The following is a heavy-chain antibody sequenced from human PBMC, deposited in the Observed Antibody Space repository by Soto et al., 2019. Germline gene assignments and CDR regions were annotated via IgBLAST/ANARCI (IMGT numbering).Heavy chain of an antibody. D-gene: IGHD4-17*01. V-gene: IGHV3-72*01. CDR2: TRNKANSYTT. Sequence: GGSLRLSCAASGFTFSDHYMDWVRQAPGKGLEWVGRTRNKANSYTTEYAASVKGRFTISRDDSKNSLFLQMNSLKTEDTAVDYCGRITVNMVGSTQYYGMDVWGQGTTVTVSS. CDR1: GFTFSDHY. J-gene: IGHJ6*01. CDR3: GRITVNMVGSTQYYGMDV.